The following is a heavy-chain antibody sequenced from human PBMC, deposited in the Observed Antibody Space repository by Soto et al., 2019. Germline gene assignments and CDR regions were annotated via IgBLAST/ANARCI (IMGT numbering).Heavy chain of an antibody. V-gene: IGHV4-30-4*01. J-gene: IGHJ5*02. Sequence: SETLSLTCTVSGGSISSDDYYWGWIRQPPGKGLEWIGYIYSSGSIYYNPSLKSRVTISVDMSKNQFSLKLSSVTAADTAVYYCARDPGYYYESGDIQGWFDPWGQGTLVTVSS. CDR2: IYSSGSI. CDR3: ARDPGYYYESGDIQGWFDP. CDR1: GGSISSDDYY. D-gene: IGHD3-10*01.